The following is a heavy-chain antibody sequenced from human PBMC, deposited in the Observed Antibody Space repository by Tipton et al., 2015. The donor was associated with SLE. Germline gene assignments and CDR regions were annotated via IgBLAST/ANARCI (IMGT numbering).Heavy chain of an antibody. D-gene: IGHD3-22*01. Sequence: TLSLTCAVYGGSFSGYYWGWIRQPPGKGLEWIGYIYYSGSTNYNPSLKSRVTISVDTSKNQFSLKLSSVTAADTAVYYCARDSDYYDSSGSLDYWGQGTLVTVSS. J-gene: IGHJ4*02. CDR1: GGSFSGYY. CDR3: ARDSDYYDSSGSLDY. V-gene: IGHV4-59*01. CDR2: IYYSGST.